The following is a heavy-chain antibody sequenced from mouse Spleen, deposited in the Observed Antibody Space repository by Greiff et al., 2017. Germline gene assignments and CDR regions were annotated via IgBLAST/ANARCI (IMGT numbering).Heavy chain of an antibody. Sequence: QVQLQQSGPGLVQPSQSLSITCTVSGFSLTSYGVHWVRQSPGKGLEWLGVIWSGGSTDYNAAFISRLSISKDNSKSQVFFKMNSLQADDTAIYYCASLYYYDGSLAYWGQGTLVTVSA. CDR1: GFSLTSYG. J-gene: IGHJ3*01. CDR3: ASLYYYDGSLAY. D-gene: IGHD1-1*01. V-gene: IGHV2-2*01. CDR2: IWSGGST.